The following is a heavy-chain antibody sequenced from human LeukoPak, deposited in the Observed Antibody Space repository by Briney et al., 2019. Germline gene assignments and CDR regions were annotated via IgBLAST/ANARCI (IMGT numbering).Heavy chain of an antibody. J-gene: IGHJ2*01. Sequence: ASVKVSCKPSGYTFTGYYMHWVRQAPGQGLEWMGWINPNSGGTNHAQKFQGKVTTTRDTSISTAYMKVSRLRSGDEAVYYCATGDRYGSGSFGGRGTLVTVSS. CDR3: ATGDRYGSGSF. V-gene: IGHV1-2*02. D-gene: IGHD3-10*01. CDR1: GYTFTGYY. CDR2: INPNSGGT.